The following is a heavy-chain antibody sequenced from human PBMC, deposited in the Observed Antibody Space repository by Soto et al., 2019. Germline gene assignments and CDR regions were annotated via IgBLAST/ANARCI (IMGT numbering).Heavy chain of an antibody. CDR2: IHSDGSST. CDR1: GFTFSYYW. Sequence: EVQLVESGGGLVRPGGSLRLSCAASGFTFSYYWMHWVRQAPGKGLVWVSRIHSDGSSTTYADFVKGRFIISRDNARNTVDWQMTSVRVEDTAVYSCARGDRGAFDLWGQGTVVTVSS. D-gene: IGHD1-26*01. J-gene: IGHJ3*01. CDR3: ARGDRGAFDL. V-gene: IGHV3-74*01.